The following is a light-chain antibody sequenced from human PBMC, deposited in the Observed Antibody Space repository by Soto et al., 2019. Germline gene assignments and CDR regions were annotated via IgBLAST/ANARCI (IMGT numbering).Light chain of an antibody. V-gene: IGKV3-15*01. CDR1: QSVSSN. CDR3: QQYNNWPPLT. J-gene: IGKJ4*01. CDR2: GAS. Sequence: EIVMTQSPATLSVSPGERATLSCRASQSVSSNLAWYQQKPGQAPRLLIYGASTRATGIPARFSGSRSGTEFTLTISSSQSEDFAVYYCQQYNNWPPLTFGGGTKVEIK.